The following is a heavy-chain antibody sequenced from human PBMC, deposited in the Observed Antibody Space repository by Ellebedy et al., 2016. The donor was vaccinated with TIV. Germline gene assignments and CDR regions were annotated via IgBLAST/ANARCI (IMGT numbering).Heavy chain of an antibody. D-gene: IGHD2-15*01. J-gene: IGHJ4*02. CDR1: GASISSYY. V-gene: IGHV4-59*01. CDR2: IYYGGST. Sequence: MPSETLSLTCTVSGASISSYYWSWIRQSPGKGLEWIGHIYYGGSTNYNPSLENRVILSVDTSKNQFSLKLTSVTAADTARYYCAEDFRANRDFDCWGQGTLVTVSP. CDR3: AEDFRANRDFDC.